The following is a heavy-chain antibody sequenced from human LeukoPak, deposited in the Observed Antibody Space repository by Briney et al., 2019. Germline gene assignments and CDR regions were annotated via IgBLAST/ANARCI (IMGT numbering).Heavy chain of an antibody. J-gene: IGHJ4*02. CDR2: IWYDGSNK. V-gene: IGHV3-33*01. CDR3: ARDGKRGVDFDIKGPPKYYFDY. Sequence: PGGSLRLSCAASGFTFSSYGMHWVRQAPGKGLEWVAVIWYDGSNKYYADSVKGRFTISRDNSKNTLYLQMNSLRAEDTAVYYCARDGKRGVDFDIKGPPKYYFDYWGQGTLVTVSS. CDR1: GFTFSSYG. D-gene: IGHD3-9*01.